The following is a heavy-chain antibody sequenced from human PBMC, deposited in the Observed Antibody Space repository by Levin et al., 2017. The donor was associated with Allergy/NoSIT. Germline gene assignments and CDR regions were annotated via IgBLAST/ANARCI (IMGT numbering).Heavy chain of an antibody. V-gene: IGHV5-10-1*01. CDR1: GYTFTTYW. D-gene: IGHD3-10*01. CDR3: ARIAMVRGIVPTRGFDY. CDR2: IDPSDSYT. J-gene: IGHJ4*02. Sequence: GGSLRLSCKGSGYTFTTYWITWVRQMPGKGLEWMGNIDPSDSYTNYSPSFQGHVTISVDKSINTAYLQWSSLKASDTAMYYCARIAMVRGIVPTRGFDYWGQGSLVTVSS.